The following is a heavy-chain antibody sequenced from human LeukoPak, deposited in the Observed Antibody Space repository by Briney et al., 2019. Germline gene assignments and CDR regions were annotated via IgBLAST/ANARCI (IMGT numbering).Heavy chain of an antibody. D-gene: IGHD6-25*01. CDR2: ISSSSSYI. CDR1: GFTFSTYN. J-gene: IGHJ6*03. CDR3: ARDGSGFYHYYYMDV. V-gene: IGHV3-21*06. Sequence: GGSLRLSCAASGFTFSTYNMNWVRQAPGKGLDWVSFISSSSSYIYYADSVKGRFTISRDNAKNSLYLEVNSLRAEDTAVYYCARDGSGFYHYYYMDVWGKGTTVTVSS.